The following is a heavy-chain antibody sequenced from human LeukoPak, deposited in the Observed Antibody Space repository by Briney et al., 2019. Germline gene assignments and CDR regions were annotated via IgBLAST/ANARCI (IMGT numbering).Heavy chain of an antibody. CDR3: ARRTNYYDSSGYHFDY. Sequence: SETLSLTCAVYGGSFSGYYWSWIRQPPGKGLEWIGEINHSGSTNYNPSLKSRVTISVDTSKNQFSLKLSSVTAADTAVYYCARRTNYYDSSGYHFDYWGQGTLVTVSS. J-gene: IGHJ4*02. CDR2: INHSGST. D-gene: IGHD3-22*01. V-gene: IGHV4-34*01. CDR1: GGSFSGYY.